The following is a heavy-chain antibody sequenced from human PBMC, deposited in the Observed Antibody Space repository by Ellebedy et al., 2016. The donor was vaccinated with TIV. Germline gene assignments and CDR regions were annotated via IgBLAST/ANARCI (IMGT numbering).Heavy chain of an antibody. CDR2: IYYSGGT. D-gene: IGHD3-3*01. Sequence: MPSETLSLTCTVSGGSISSYYWSWLRQPPGKGLEWIGYIYYSGGTNYNPSLKSRVTISVDTSKNQFSRKLSSVTAADTAVYYCARHSVRFLFYFDYWGQGTLVTVSS. J-gene: IGHJ4*02. CDR3: ARHSVRFLFYFDY. V-gene: IGHV4-59*08. CDR1: GGSISSYY.